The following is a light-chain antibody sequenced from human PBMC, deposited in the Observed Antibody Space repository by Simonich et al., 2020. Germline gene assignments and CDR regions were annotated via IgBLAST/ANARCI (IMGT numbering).Light chain of an antibody. Sequence: DIVMTQSPDSLAVSLGERATINCKSSQSVLYISNNKNYLAWYQQKPGQPPKLLIYWASTRESGGPDRVSGSGSGTDFTLTISSLQAEDVAVYYCQQYYSTPWTFGQGTKVEIK. CDR1: QSVLYISNNKNY. J-gene: IGKJ1*01. CDR2: WAS. CDR3: QQYYSTPWT. V-gene: IGKV4-1*01.